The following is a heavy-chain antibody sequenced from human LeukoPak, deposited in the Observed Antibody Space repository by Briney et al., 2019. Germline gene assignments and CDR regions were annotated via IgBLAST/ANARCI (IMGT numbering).Heavy chain of an antibody. Sequence: SETLSLTCTVSSGSFRTYYWSWIRQPPGKGLEWIGYIFYNEGTSYNPSLKSRLTISVDTSKNQFSLNLSSVTAVDTAVYYCARAISGSFRTSYYFDYWGQGTLVTVSS. V-gene: IGHV4-59*01. CDR2: IFYNEGT. J-gene: IGHJ4*02. D-gene: IGHD6-13*01. CDR3: ARAISGSFRTSYYFDY. CDR1: SGSFRTYY.